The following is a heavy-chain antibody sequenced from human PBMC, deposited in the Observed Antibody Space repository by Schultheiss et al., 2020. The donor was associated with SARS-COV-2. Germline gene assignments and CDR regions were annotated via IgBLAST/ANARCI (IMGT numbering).Heavy chain of an antibody. D-gene: IGHD3-16*02. Sequence: SLKIPCAASGFTFDDYAMHWVRQAPGKGLEWVSGISWNSGSIGYADSVKGRFTISRDNAKNSLYLQMNSLRAEDTALYYCAKDISNMITFGGVIVINAFDIWGQGTMVTVSS. CDR1: GFTFDDYA. CDR3: AKDISNMITFGGVIVINAFDI. J-gene: IGHJ3*02. CDR2: ISWNSGSI. V-gene: IGHV3-9*01.